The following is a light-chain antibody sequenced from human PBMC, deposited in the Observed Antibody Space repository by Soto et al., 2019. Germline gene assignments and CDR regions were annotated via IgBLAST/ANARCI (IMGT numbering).Light chain of an antibody. CDR2: DAS. V-gene: IGKV1-5*01. CDR1: QTISSW. J-gene: IGKJ1*01. Sequence: DIQMTHSPSTLSVSVVDIVTITFRASQTISSWLAWYQQKPGKAPNLLIYDASSLESGVPSRFSGSGSGTEFTLTISSLQSDDFATYYCQQFNSYLWTFGQGTMVDIK. CDR3: QQFNSYLWT.